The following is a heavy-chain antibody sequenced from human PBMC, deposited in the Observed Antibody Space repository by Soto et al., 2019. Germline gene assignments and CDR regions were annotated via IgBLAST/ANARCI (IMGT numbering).Heavy chain of an antibody. V-gene: IGHV4-59*01. CDR3: ARDRAVAVPYFDY. J-gene: IGHJ4*02. D-gene: IGHD6-19*01. CDR2: IYYSGST. CDR1: GGSISSYY. Sequence: SETLSLTCTVSGGSISSYYWSWIRQPPGKGLEWIGYIYYSGSTNYNPYLKKRVTISVDTSKNQFSLKLSAVTAAVTAVYYCARDRAVAVPYFDYWGQGTLVTVSS.